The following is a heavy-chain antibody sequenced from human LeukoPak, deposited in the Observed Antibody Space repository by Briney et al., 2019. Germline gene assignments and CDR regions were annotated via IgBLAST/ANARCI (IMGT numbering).Heavy chain of an antibody. CDR3: ARDSLLPSAMGYYYMDV. J-gene: IGHJ6*03. D-gene: IGHD2-2*01. Sequence: SETLSLTCTVSGGSISSGGYYWSWIRQPAGKGLEWIGRIYTSGSTNHNPSLKSRVTLSVDTSKNQFSLKLSSVTAADTALYYCARDSLLPSAMGYYYMDVWGKGTTVTASS. CDR1: GGSISSGGYY. V-gene: IGHV4-61*02. CDR2: IYTSGST.